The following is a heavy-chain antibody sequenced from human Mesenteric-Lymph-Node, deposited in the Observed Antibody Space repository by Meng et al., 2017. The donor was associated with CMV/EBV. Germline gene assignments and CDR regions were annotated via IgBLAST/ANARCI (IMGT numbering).Heavy chain of an antibody. J-gene: IGHJ6*02. CDR1: GYTFTSYY. CDR3: ARAGIDPRRGNYYGMDV. V-gene: IGHV1-46*01. Sequence: ASVKVSCKASGYTFTSYYMHWVRQAPGQGLEWMGIINPSGGSTSYAQKFQGRVTMTRDTSTSTVYMELSSLRSEDTAVYYCARAGIDPRRGNYYGMDVWGRGTTVTVSS. D-gene: IGHD6-6*01. CDR2: INPSGGST.